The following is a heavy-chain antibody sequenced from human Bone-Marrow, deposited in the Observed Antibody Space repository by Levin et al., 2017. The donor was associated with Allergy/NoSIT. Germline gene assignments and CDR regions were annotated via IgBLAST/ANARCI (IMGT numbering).Heavy chain of an antibody. CDR3: ASLYYYDSSGYYYGFDY. Sequence: KISCKASGGTFSSYAISWVRQAPGQGLEWMGGIIPIFGTANYAQKFQGRVTITADESTSTAYMELSSLRSEDTAVYYCASLYYYDSSGYYYGFDYWGQGTLVTVSS. CDR2: IIPIFGTA. CDR1: GGTFSSYA. J-gene: IGHJ4*02. V-gene: IGHV1-69*01. D-gene: IGHD3-22*01.